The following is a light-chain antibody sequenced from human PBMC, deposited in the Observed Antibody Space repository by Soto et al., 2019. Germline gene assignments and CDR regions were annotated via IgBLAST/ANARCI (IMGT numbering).Light chain of an antibody. CDR1: SSDVGGYNY. Sequence: QSALTQPPSASGSPGQSVTISCTGTSSDVGGYNYVSWHQQHPGKVPKLMVYEVNKRPSGVPDRFSGSKSGNTASLTVSGLQAEDAADYYCTSYAGGNNVFGTGTKLTVL. V-gene: IGLV2-8*01. CDR2: EVN. CDR3: TSYAGGNNV. J-gene: IGLJ1*01.